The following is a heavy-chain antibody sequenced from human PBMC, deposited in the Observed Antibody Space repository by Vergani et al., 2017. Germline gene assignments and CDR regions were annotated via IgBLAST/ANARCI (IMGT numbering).Heavy chain of an antibody. J-gene: IGHJ4*02. CDR2: ISARYPST. V-gene: IGHV3-23*01. Sequence: EVQLLQSGGGVIQPGGSVRLSCAASGFTFSACPMTWVRQAPGKGLEWVSAISARYPSTYYADSVKGRFTISRDNSKNMLCLQMNSLRAEDTAVYYCARLSYDTTPYLQGGYDCWGQGTLVSVSS. CDR3: ARLSYDTTPYLQGGYDC. D-gene: IGHD3-22*01. CDR1: GFTFSACP.